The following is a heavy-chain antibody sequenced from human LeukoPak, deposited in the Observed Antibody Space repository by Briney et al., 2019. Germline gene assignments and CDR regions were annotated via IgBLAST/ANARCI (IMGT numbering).Heavy chain of an antibody. J-gene: IGHJ4*02. Sequence: GGSLRLSCVASGFPLSSHEFNWVRQAPGQGLEWLSYIDSSGSAIYYADSVKGRFTASRDDAKNSLFLQMNSLRAEDTAIYYCARETENCGGDCFDYWGQGTLVTVSS. CDR1: GFPLSSHE. CDR3: ARETENCGGDCFDY. CDR2: IDSSGSAI. D-gene: IGHD2-21*01. V-gene: IGHV3-48*03.